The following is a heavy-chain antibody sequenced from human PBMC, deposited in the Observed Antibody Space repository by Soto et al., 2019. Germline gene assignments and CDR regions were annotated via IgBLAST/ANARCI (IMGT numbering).Heavy chain of an antibody. D-gene: IGHD6-6*01. CDR1: GYTFTGYY. CDR2: INPNSGGT. Sequence: AASVKVSCKASGYTFTGYYMHWVRQAPGQGLEWMGWINPNSGGTNYAQKFQGRVTMTRDTSISTAYMELSRLRSDDTAVYYCATFVSSSRGGNWFDPWGQGTLVTVSS. V-gene: IGHV1-2*02. CDR3: ATFVSSSRGGNWFDP. J-gene: IGHJ5*02.